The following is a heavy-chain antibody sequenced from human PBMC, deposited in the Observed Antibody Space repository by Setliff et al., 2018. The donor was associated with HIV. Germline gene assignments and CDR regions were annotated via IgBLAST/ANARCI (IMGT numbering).Heavy chain of an antibody. D-gene: IGHD6-13*01. J-gene: IGHJ1*01. CDR2: IYYSGST. CDR1: GGSISSGGYY. V-gene: IGHV4-31*03. CDR3: ARVPTSSWYVTTQRTKEYFHH. Sequence: KTSETLSLTCTVSGGSISSGGYYWSWIRQHPGKGLEWIGYIYYSGSTYYNPSLKSRVTILEDTSRNQFSLRLSSVTAADTAIYYCARVPTSSWYVTTQRTKEYFHHWGQGTLVTVSS.